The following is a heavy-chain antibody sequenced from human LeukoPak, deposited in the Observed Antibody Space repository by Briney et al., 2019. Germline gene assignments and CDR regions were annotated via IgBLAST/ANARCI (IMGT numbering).Heavy chain of an antibody. CDR2: IIPILGIA. D-gene: IGHD5-18*01. Sequence: SVKVSCKASGGTFSSYAISWVRQAPGQRLEWLGRIIPILGIANYAQKFQGRVTLTAAKSTSTAYMELSSLRSEDTVVYYCARDRAYRNVDTAMVLDYWGQGTLVTVSS. V-gene: IGHV1-69*04. J-gene: IGHJ4*02. CDR3: ARDRAYRNVDTAMVLDY. CDR1: GGTFSSYA.